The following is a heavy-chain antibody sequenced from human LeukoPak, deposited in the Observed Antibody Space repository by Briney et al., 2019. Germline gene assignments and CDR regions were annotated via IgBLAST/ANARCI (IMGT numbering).Heavy chain of an antibody. V-gene: IGHV3-21*01. CDR1: GFTFSSYN. Sequence: GGSLRLSCAASGFTFSSYNMNWVRQAPGRGLEWVSSISRTGSYIYYADSVKGRFTIPRDNAQNSLYLQMNSLRVEDTAVYYCARDSGYISDYWGQGTLVTVSS. J-gene: IGHJ4*02. CDR3: ARDSGYISDY. D-gene: IGHD5-12*01. CDR2: ISRTGSYI.